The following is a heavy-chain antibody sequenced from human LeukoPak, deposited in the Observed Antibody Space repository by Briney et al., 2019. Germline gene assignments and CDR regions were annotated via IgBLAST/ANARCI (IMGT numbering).Heavy chain of an antibody. CDR2: ICYSVST. J-gene: IGHJ3*01. D-gene: IGHD5-12*01. CDR3: ARHSRSGYGGYEYAFDL. Sequence: SETLSLTCTVSGDSVSSSTYYWDWIRQPPGKGLEWIGNICYSVSTYYNPSLRGRVTMSVDTSKNQFSLRLSSVTAADTAIYYCARHSRSGYGGYEYAFDLWGQGTMVSVSS. V-gene: IGHV4-39*01. CDR1: GDSVSSSTYY.